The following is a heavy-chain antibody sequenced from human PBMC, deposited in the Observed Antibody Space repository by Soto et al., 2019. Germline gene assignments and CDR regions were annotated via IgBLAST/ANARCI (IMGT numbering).Heavy chain of an antibody. CDR1: GGSFRGYY. D-gene: IGHD3-9*01. J-gene: IGHJ5*02. Sequence: PSETLSLTCAVYGGSFRGYYRSWVRQPPGKGLEWIGEINHSGSTNYNPSLKSRVTISVDTSKNQFSLKLSSVTAADTAVYYCARDDYDILTGYPNWFDPWGQGTLVTVSS. CDR2: INHSGST. CDR3: ARDDYDILTGYPNWFDP. V-gene: IGHV4-34*01.